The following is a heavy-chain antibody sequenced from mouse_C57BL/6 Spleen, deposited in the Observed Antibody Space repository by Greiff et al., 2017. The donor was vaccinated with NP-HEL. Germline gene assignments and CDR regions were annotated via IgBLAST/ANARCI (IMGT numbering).Heavy chain of an antibody. CDR1: GFTFSDYG. D-gene: IGHD1-1*01. J-gene: IGHJ4*01. Sequence: EVKLVESGGGLVKPGGSLKLSCAASGFTFSDYGMHWVRQAPEKGLEWVAYISSGSSTIYYADKVKGRFTISRDNAKNNLFLKMTSLRSEDTAMYYCARLRDYAMDYWGQGTSVTVSS. CDR3: ARLRDYAMDY. V-gene: IGHV5-17*01. CDR2: ISSGSSTI.